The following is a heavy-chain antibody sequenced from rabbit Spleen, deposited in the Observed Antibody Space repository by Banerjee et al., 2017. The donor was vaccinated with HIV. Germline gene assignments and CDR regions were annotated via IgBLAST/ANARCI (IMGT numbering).Heavy chain of an antibody. CDR3: ARDTATSFSTYGMDL. CDR2: TAGGRSTFT. D-gene: IGHD1-1*01. Sequence: QSLEESGGGLVKPGASLTLTCKASGFSFSSNDYMCWVRQAPGKGLEWIACTAGGRSTFTYYASWAKGRFTISKASSTTVTLQMTSLMAADTATYFCARDTATSFSTYGMDLWGQGTLVTVS. CDR1: GFSFSSNDY. V-gene: IGHV1S40*01. J-gene: IGHJ6*01.